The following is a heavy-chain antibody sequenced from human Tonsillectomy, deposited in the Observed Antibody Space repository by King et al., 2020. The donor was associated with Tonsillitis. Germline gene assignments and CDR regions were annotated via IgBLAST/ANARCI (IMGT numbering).Heavy chain of an antibody. CDR3: ATLGSRFHYYMDV. CDR2: IYSGDST. V-gene: IGHV3-53*01. J-gene: IGHJ6*03. Sequence: VQLVESGGGLIQPGGSLRLSCAASGFTVSSNYISWVRQAPGKGLDWVSVIYSGDSTYYADSVKGRFTISRDNSQNTVYLQMNSLKAADTAVYYCATLGSRFHYYMDVWGKGTMVTVSS. CDR1: GFTVSSNY. D-gene: IGHD3-10*01.